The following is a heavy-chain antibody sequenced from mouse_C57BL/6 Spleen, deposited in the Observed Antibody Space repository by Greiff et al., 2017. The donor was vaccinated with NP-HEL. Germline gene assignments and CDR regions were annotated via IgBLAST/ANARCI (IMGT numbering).Heavy chain of an antibody. D-gene: IGHD2-2*01. CDR3: ARGEDYYGYDRAY. CDR2: ISSGSSTI. J-gene: IGHJ3*01. CDR1: GFTFSDYG. Sequence: EVQRVESGGGLVKPGGSLKLSCAASGFTFSDYGMHWVRQAPEKGLEWVAYISSGSSTIYYADTVKGRFTISRDNAKNTLFLQMTSLRSEDTAMYYCARGEDYYGYDRAYWGQGTLVTVSA. V-gene: IGHV5-17*01.